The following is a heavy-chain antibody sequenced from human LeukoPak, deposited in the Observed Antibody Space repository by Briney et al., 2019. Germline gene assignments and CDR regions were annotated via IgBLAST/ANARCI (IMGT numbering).Heavy chain of an antibody. Sequence: PETLSLTCTVSGGSINNYYWSWIRQPPGKGLEWIGYIFYSGSTNYNPSLKSRVTISVDSSKNQFSLKLSSVTAADTAVYYCARRRLGDYLDYWGQGTLVTVSS. CDR3: ARRRLGDYLDY. J-gene: IGHJ4*02. CDR2: IFYSGST. V-gene: IGHV4-59*08. CDR1: GGSINNYY. D-gene: IGHD4-17*01.